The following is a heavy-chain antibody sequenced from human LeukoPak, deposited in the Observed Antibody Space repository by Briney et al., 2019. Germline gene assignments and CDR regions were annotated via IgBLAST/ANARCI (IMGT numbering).Heavy chain of an antibody. V-gene: IGHV1-2*02. J-gene: IGHJ4*02. Sequence: ASVKVSCKASGYTFTGYHMHWVRQAPGQGLEWMAWINTNTAGTKYAQKFQGRVTMTRDTSISTAYMELSRLRSDDTAVYYCARVLDIMITFGDLGYYFDYWGQGTLVTVSS. CDR2: INTNTAGT. CDR3: ARVLDIMITFGDLGYYFDY. CDR1: GYTFTGYH. D-gene: IGHD3-16*01.